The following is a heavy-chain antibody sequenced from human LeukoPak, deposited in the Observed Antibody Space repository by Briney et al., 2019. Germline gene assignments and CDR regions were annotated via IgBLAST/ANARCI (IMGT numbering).Heavy chain of an antibody. V-gene: IGHV1-2*06. CDR3: ARGRPSTNRNNINWFDP. J-gene: IGHJ5*02. D-gene: IGHD2/OR15-2a*01. Sequence: ASVKVSCKASGYTFPGYYMHWVRQAPGQGLEWMGRINPNSGGTNYAQKFQGRVTMTRDTSISTAYMELSRLRSDDTAVYYCARGRPSTNRNNINWFDPWGQGTLVTVSS. CDR2: INPNSGGT. CDR1: GYTFPGYY.